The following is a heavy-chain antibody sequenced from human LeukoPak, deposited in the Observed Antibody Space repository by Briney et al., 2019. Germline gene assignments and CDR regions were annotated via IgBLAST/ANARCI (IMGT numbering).Heavy chain of an antibody. V-gene: IGHV3-21*01. CDR2: ISTSRSHK. D-gene: IGHD1-20*01. Sequence: GETLRLSCTASGVTFRVYMIKWARQAPGRGREGGSSISTSRSHKYYADSLRGRFTLYRDNAKNSLYLQMNTLRAEDTAVYYCARDDNWTDKPFYLWGPGNLVT. CDR1: GVTFRVYM. CDR3: ARDDNWTDKPFYL. J-gene: IGHJ4*02.